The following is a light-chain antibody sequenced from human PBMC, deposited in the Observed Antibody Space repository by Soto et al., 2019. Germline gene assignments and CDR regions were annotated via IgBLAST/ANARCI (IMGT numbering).Light chain of an antibody. CDR1: QSVSSN. CDR2: ATS. Sequence: EIVMTQSPATLSVSPGERAPLSCRASQSVSSNLAWYRQKPGQTPRLLIYATSTRATGIPARFSGSGSGTEFTLTISSLQSEDFAVYYCQHYNNWPLTFGGGTKVDIK. V-gene: IGKV3-15*01. J-gene: IGKJ4*01. CDR3: QHYNNWPLT.